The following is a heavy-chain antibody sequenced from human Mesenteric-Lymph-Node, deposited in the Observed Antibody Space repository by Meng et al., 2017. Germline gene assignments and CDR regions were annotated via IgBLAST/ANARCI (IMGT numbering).Heavy chain of an antibody. V-gene: IGHV1-2*06. J-gene: IGHJ6*02. CDR1: GYTFTSYY. D-gene: IGHD6-6*01. CDR2: IHPSNGVT. Sequence: ASVKVSCKASGYTFTSYYIHWVRQAPGQGLEWMGRIHPSNGVTNYAQKFQGRVTLTRDTSISTGYMEMSGLKSDDTAVYYCVTAGQSSSSGGSRYGMDVWGQGTTVTVSS. CDR3: VTAGQSSSSGGSRYGMDV.